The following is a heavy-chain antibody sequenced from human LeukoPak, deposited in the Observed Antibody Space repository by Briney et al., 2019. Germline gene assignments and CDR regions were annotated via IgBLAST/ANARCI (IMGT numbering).Heavy chain of an antibody. Sequence: GGSLRLSCAASGFTFGNPWVHWVRQAPGKGLVWVSLINADGSTATYADSVKGRFTISRDNARNTLSLQMNSLTIEDTAVYYCARGDGYNDAEYLQHWGQGTLVTVS. V-gene: IGHV3-74*01. CDR2: INADGSTA. CDR3: ARGDGYNDAEYLQH. J-gene: IGHJ1*01. CDR1: GFTFGNPW. D-gene: IGHD5-24*01.